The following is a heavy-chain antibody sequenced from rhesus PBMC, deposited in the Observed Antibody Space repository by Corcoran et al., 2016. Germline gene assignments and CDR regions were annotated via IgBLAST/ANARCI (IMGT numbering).Heavy chain of an antibody. CDR1: GDSISANW. Sequence: QVQLQESGPGLLKPSETLSLTCIVSGDSISANWWSWIRQPPGEGLEWIGEIDGNFWTTNSSPALKGRVTISKDASRDLLSLRVTSVTAADTAVYYCARDPATGYFDYWGQGVLVPVSS. V-gene: IGHV4-80*01. D-gene: IGHD6-31*01. J-gene: IGHJ4*01. CDR3: ARDPATGYFDY. CDR2: IDGNFWTT.